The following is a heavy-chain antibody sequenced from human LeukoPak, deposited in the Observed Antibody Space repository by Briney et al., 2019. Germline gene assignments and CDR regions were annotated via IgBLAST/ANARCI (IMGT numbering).Heavy chain of an antibody. D-gene: IGHD3-22*01. CDR2: IKSQTDGGTT. CDR3: TTDLYYDSSGYYY. V-gene: IGHV3-15*01. Sequence: GGSLRLFCAASGFTFSNAWMSWVRQAPGKGLEWVGRIKSQTDGGTTDYAAPVKGRFTISRDDSRNTLYLQMNSLKTEDTAVYYCTTDLYYDSSGYYYWGQGTLVTVSS. J-gene: IGHJ4*02. CDR1: GFTFSNAW.